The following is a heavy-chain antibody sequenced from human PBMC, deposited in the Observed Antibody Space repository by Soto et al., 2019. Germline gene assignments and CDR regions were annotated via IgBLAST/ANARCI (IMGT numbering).Heavy chain of an antibody. V-gene: IGHV4-4*02. D-gene: IGHD3-10*01. CDR3: AGSVHF. Sequence: QVQLQESGPGLVNPSGTLSLTCAVSGASINRDNWWTWVRQPPGKGLEWIGDIYHTGTTNYDSSPKSRATISIDASKIHFSLNLTALTAADTAVYYCAGSVHFWGQGTLVAVSS. CDR2: IYHTGTT. CDR1: GASINRDNW. J-gene: IGHJ4*02.